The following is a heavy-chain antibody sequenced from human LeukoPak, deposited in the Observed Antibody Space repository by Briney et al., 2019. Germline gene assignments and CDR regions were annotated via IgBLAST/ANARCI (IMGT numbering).Heavy chain of an antibody. CDR2: INISGTNT. Sequence: GGSLRLSCAASGFTFNDYYMSWIRQAPGKGLEWLSYINISGTNTHYADSVKGRFTISRDNAKKSLYLEMNNLRAEDTAVYYCATDGVGFDTWGQGVLVTVSS. CDR1: GFTFNDYY. J-gene: IGHJ5*02. CDR3: ATDGVGFDT. V-gene: IGHV3-11*01.